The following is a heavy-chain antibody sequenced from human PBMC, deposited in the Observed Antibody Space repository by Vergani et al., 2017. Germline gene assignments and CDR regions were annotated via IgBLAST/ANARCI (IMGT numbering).Heavy chain of an antibody. V-gene: IGHV4-31*03. CDR3: ARVSKRARPTGTSARLMDY. D-gene: IGHD6-6*01. CDR2: IYYSGST. CDR1: CGSISSGGYY. Sequence: QVQLQESGPGLVKPSQTLSLTCTVSCGSISSGGYYWSWIRQHPGKGLEWIGYIYYSGSTYYNPSLKSRVTISVDTSKNQFSLKMSSVTAADTAVYYCARVSKRARPTGTSARLMDYWGQGTLVTVSA. J-gene: IGHJ4*02.